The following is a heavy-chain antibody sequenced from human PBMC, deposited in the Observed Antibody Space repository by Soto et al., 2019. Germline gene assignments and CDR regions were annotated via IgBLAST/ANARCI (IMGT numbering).Heavy chain of an antibody. V-gene: IGHV3-48*02. D-gene: IGHD2-2*01. CDR2: ISSSSSTI. CDR3: ASAVSRYCSSTRCLLYCIGV. CDR1: GFTFSSYS. Sequence: PGGSLRLSCAASGFTFSSYSMNWVRQAPGKGLEWVSYISSSSSTIYYADSVRGRFTISRANAKNSLYLQMNSLRDEATAVYYVASAVSRYCSSTRCLLYCIGVCVRGQRATVT. J-gene: IGHJ6*02.